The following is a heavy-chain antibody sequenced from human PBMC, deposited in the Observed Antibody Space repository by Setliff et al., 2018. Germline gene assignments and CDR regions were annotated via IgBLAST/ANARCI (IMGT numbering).Heavy chain of an antibody. Sequence: GASVKVSCKASGYTFTDYGVTWVRQAPGQGLEWVGWISPYSGNTYYAPNFQGRITMTTDTSTTTAYMELKSLRSDDTAIYYCSRLVRYCTRTSCQRLSGDDYWGQGALVTVSS. CDR3: SRLVRYCTRTSCQRLSGDDY. V-gene: IGHV1-18*01. CDR1: GYTFTDYG. D-gene: IGHD2-2*01. CDR2: ISPYSGNT. J-gene: IGHJ4*02.